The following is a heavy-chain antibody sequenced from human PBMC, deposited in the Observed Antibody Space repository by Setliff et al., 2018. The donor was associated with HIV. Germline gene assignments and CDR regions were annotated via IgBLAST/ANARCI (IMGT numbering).Heavy chain of an antibody. J-gene: IGHJ4*02. CDR1: GGTLSSYA. V-gene: IGHV1-69*13. CDR2: IIPIFGTA. D-gene: IGHD6-13*01. Sequence: SVKVSCKASGGTLSSYAISWVRQAPGQGLEWMGGIIPIFGTANYAQKFQGRVTITADESTSTAYMELSSLRSEDTAVYYCARDPRGSSHFGFDYWGQGILVTVSS. CDR3: ARDPRGSSHFGFDY.